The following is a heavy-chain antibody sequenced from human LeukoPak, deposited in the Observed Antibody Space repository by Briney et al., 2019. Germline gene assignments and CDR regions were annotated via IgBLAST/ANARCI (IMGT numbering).Heavy chain of an antibody. CDR3: ARGRSGYYPSVSDY. Sequence: GGFLRLSCAASGFTFSTYSMKWVRQAPGKEREGVSSTSSSGSYLYYADSVKVRLTMYRDNGKDSLYLQMNRLRAEDTAVYYCARGRSGYYPSVSDYWGQGTLVTVSS. CDR1: GFTFSTYS. J-gene: IGHJ4*02. D-gene: IGHD3-22*01. V-gene: IGHV3-21*06. CDR2: TSSSGSYL.